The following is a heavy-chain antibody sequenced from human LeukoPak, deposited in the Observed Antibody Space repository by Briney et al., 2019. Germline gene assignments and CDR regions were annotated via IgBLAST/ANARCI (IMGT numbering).Heavy chain of an antibody. CDR2: IYSGGST. CDR3: ARARVGAMATDYYYGMDV. J-gene: IGHJ6*02. V-gene: IGHV3-53*01. Sequence: GGSLRLSCAASGFTVSSNYMSWVRQAPGKGLEWVSVIYSGGSTYYADPVKGRFTISRDNSKNTLYLQMNSLRAEDTAVYYCARARVGAMATDYYYGMDVWGQGTTVTVSS. CDR1: GFTVSSNY. D-gene: IGHD1-26*01.